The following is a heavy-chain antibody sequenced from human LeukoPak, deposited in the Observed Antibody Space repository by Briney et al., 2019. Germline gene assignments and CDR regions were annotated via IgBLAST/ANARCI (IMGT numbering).Heavy chain of an antibody. D-gene: IGHD3-22*01. CDR3: ARDRDYDSSGYCLDY. J-gene: IGHJ4*02. CDR2: ISSSGSYI. V-gene: IGHV3-21*01. Sequence: GGSLRLSCAASGFTFSSYSMNWVRQAPGKGLEWVSSISSSGSYIYYADSVKGRFTISRDNAKNSLYLQMNSLRAEDTAVYYCARDRDYDSSGYCLDYWGQGTLVTVSS. CDR1: GFTFSSYS.